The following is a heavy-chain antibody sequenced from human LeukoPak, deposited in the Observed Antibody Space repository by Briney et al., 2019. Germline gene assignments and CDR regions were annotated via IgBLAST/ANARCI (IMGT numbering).Heavy chain of an antibody. CDR2: IIGSGGST. CDR1: GFTFSSYA. Sequence: GGSLRLSCAASGFTFSSYAMSWVRQAPGKGLEWVSAIIGSGGSTYYADSVKCRFTISRDNSKNTLYLQMNSLRAEDTAVYYCATNPGWYRPFDYWGQGTLVTVSS. J-gene: IGHJ4*02. V-gene: IGHV3-23*01. D-gene: IGHD6-19*01. CDR3: ATNPGWYRPFDY.